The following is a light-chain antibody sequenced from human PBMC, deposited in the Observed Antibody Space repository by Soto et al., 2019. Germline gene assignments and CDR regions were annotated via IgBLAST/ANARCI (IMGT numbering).Light chain of an antibody. CDR1: NSDVGGYNY. CDR3: SSYTSSSVV. V-gene: IGLV2-14*01. J-gene: IGLJ2*01. Sequence: QSALTQPASVSGSPGQSITISCTGTNSDVGGYNYVSWYQQHPGKAPKLMIYEVSNRPSGVSNRFSGSKSGNTASLTISGLQAEDEADYYRSSYTSSSVVFGGGTKLTVL. CDR2: EVS.